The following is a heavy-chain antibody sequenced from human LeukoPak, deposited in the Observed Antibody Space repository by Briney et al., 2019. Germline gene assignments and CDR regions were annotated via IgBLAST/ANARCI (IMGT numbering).Heavy chain of an antibody. D-gene: IGHD3-22*01. CDR2: IYSGGST. J-gene: IGHJ4*02. CDR3: ARENNYYDSSGYYDY. CDR1: GFIVGSDY. Sequence: GGSLRLSCAASGFIVGSDYMTWVRQAPGKGLEWVSVIYSGGSTYYADSVKGRFTISRDNSKNMLFLQMSSLRAEDTAVYYCARENNYYDSSGYYDYWGQGTLVTVSS. V-gene: IGHV3-53*01.